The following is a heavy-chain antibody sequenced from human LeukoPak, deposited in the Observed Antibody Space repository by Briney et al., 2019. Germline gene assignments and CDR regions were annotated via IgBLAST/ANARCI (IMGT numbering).Heavy chain of an antibody. CDR2: ISYDGSNE. Sequence: GGSLRLSCAASGFTFSSYVMHWVRQAPGKGLEWVAVISYDGSNEYYADSVKGRFTISRDNAKNSLYLQMNSLRAEDTAVYYCARGALIYYDILTGYYNADDAFDIWGQGTMVTVSS. CDR1: GFTFSSYV. J-gene: IGHJ3*02. V-gene: IGHV3-30-3*01. CDR3: ARGALIYYDILTGYYNADDAFDI. D-gene: IGHD3-9*01.